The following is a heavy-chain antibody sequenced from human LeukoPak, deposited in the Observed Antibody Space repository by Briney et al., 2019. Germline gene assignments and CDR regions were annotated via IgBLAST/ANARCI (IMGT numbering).Heavy chain of an antibody. CDR1: GFTFSSYA. CDR3: ARDRKGLFDY. V-gene: IGHV3-30*04. J-gene: IGHJ4*02. Sequence: GRSLRLSCVASGFTFSSYAMHWVRQAPGKGLEWVAVISYDGSNKYYADSVKGRFTTSRDNSKNTLYLQMNSLRAEDTAVYYCARDRKGLFDYWGQGTLVTVSS. CDR2: ISYDGSNK.